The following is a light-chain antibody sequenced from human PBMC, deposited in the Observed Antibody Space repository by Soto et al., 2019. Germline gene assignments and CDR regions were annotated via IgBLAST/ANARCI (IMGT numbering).Light chain of an antibody. CDR2: GAS. V-gene: IGKV3-15*01. CDR1: QSISSD. J-gene: IGKJ1*01. CDR3: QQYNNWPPWT. Sequence: EVVMTQSPATLSVSPGERATLSCRASQSISSDLAWYQQKPGQAPRLLIYGASTRASDIPARFSGSGSGTEFNLTISSLQSEDFAVYYCQQYNNWPPWTFGQGTKVEFK.